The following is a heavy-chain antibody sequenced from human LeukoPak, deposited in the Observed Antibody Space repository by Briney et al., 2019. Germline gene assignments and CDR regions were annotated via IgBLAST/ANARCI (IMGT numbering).Heavy chain of an antibody. J-gene: IGHJ4*02. Sequence: SVKVSCKSSGGTFSSYAISWVRQAPGQGLEWMGRIIPILGIANYAQKFQGRVTITADKSTSTAYMELSSLRSEDTAVYYCARTTSLPHSTYGYWGQGTLVTVSS. V-gene: IGHV1-69*04. CDR2: IIPILGIA. CDR1: GGTFSSYA. CDR3: ARTTSLPHSTYGY. D-gene: IGHD1-1*01.